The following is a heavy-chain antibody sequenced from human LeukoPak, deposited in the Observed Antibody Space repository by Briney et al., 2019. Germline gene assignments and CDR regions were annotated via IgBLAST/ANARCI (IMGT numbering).Heavy chain of an antibody. CDR3: ARGGLIQRHAFDI. CDR2: IYYTGST. J-gene: IGHJ3*02. CDR1: GYSISSGYY. D-gene: IGHD1-1*01. V-gene: IGHV4-38-2*02. Sequence: SETLSLTCTVSGYSISSGYYWGWIRQPPGKGLEWIGSIYYTGSTYYNPSLKSRVTISVDTSKNQFSLKLSSVTAADTAVYYCARGGLIQRHAFDIWGQGTMVTVSS.